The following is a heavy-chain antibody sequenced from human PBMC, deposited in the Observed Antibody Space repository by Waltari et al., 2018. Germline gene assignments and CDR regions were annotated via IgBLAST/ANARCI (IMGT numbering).Heavy chain of an antibody. V-gene: IGHV3-74*01. D-gene: IGHD6-19*01. CDR3: ARVATKTYSSPVPGRPYYYGMDV. J-gene: IGHJ6*02. Sequence: EEPLVESGGGLAQPGESLRLSCPASGFTFSRYCMDWFRHAPGKGLVWVSRINSDGSSTTYADSVKGRFTISRDNAKNTLYVQMNRLRAEDTAVYYCARVATKTYSSPVPGRPYYYGMDVWGQGTTVTVSS. CDR1: GFTFSRYC. CDR2: INSDGSST.